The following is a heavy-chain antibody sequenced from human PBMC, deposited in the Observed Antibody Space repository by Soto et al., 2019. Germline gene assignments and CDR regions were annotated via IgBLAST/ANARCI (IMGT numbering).Heavy chain of an antibody. CDR3: ARVHSPEGIVVVVAAAYWYFDL. Sequence: ASVKVSCKASGYTFTSYDINWVRQATGQGLEWMGWMNLNSGNTGYAQKFQGRVTMTRNTSISTAYMELSSLRSEDTAVYYCARVHSPEGIVVVVAAAYWYFDLWGRGTLVTVSS. D-gene: IGHD2-15*01. CDR2: MNLNSGNT. CDR1: GYTFTSYD. J-gene: IGHJ2*01. V-gene: IGHV1-8*01.